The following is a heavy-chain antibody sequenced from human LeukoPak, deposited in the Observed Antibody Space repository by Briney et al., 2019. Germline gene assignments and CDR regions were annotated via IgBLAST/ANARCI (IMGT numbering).Heavy chain of an antibody. CDR1: GGSVSSGSYY. D-gene: IGHD1-26*01. V-gene: IGHV4-39*01. Sequence: SETLSLTCTVSGGSVSSGSYYWSWIHQPPGKGPEWIGSVYYSGSPYYTPSLKSRVTIFVDTSRNQFSLKLTSLTAADTAMYYCARHESFGHFDYWGQGTRVTVSS. J-gene: IGHJ4*02. CDR2: VYYSGSP. CDR3: ARHESFGHFDY.